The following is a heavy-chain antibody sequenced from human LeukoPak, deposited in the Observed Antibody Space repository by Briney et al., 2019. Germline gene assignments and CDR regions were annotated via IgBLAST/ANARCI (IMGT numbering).Heavy chain of an antibody. Sequence: GGSLRRSCAASGFTFSSYGMHWVRQAPGKGLEWVTFIGYDGTNKYYADSVKGRFTISRDNSKNTVYLQMNSLTTEDTAVYYCARRENDCWGQGTLVTVSS. CDR2: IGYDGTNK. CDR3: ARRENDC. V-gene: IGHV3-30*02. J-gene: IGHJ4*02. CDR1: GFTFSSYG.